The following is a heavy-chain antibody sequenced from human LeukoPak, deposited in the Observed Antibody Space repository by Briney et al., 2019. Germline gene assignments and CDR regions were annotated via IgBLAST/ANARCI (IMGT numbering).Heavy chain of an antibody. J-gene: IGHJ4*02. D-gene: IGHD2-2*01. V-gene: IGHV4-39*07. CDR2: IYYSGST. CDR3: ARVSGYCSSTSCYYFDY. Sequence: SETLSLTCTVSGGSISSSSYYWGWIRQPPGKGLEWIGSIYYSGSTNYNPSLKSRVTISVDTSKNQFSLKLSSVTAADTAVYYCARVSGYCSSTSCYYFDYWGQGTLVTVSS. CDR1: GGSISSSSYY.